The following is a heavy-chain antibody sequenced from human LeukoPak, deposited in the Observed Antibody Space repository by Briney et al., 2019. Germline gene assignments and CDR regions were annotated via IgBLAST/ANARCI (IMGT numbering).Heavy chain of an antibody. J-gene: IGHJ4*02. CDR2: IWYDGSNK. CDR3: ARVVDYYENSGTIDY. CDR1: GFTFSDYG. Sequence: GGSLRLSCTATGFTFSDYGMHWVRQPPGKGLEWVAIIWYDGSNKTYEDSVKGRFTISRDNSKNTLYLQMNSLRAEDTAVYYCARVVDYYENSGTIDYWGQGTLVTVSS. V-gene: IGHV3-33*01. D-gene: IGHD3-22*01.